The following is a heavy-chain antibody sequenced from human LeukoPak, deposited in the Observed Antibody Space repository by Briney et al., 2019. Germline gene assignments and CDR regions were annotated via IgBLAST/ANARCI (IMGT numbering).Heavy chain of an antibody. J-gene: IGHJ6*03. CDR2: ISYDGSNK. CDR3: ARVRGAGLQYYYMDV. CDR1: GFTFSSYA. V-gene: IGHV3-30-3*01. Sequence: GGSLRLSCAASGFTFSSYAMHWARQAPGKGLEWVAVISYDGSNKYYADSVKGRFTISRDNSKNTLYLQMNSLRAEDTAVYYCARVRGAGLQYYYMDVWGKGTTVTVSS. D-gene: IGHD1-26*01.